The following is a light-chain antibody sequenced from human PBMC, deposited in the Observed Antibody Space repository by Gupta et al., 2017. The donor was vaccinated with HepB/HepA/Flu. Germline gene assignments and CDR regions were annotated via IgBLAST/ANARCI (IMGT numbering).Light chain of an antibody. V-gene: IGKV3D-15*03. CDR1: QSVSSN. J-gene: IGKJ1*01. CDR2: GAS. Sequence: EIVMTQSPATLSVSPGERATLSCTASQSVSSNLAWYQQKPAQTPRLIIYGASNRASRTPDRFSGSGYDIDFTHTSSIRQYDDCAVYYQTYDNTLWTFGQGTKLEIK. CDR3: TYDNTLWT.